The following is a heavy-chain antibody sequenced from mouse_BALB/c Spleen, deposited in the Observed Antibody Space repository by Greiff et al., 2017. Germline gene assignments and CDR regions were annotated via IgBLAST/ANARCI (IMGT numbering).Heavy chain of an antibody. CDR2: IDPANGNT. V-gene: IGHV14-3*02. CDR3: ARDYGISYYFDY. CDR1: GFNIKDTY. D-gene: IGHD1-1*01. Sequence: VQLQQSGAELVKPGASVKLSCTASGFNIKDTYMHWVKQRPEQGLEWIGRIDPANGNTKYDPKFQGKATITADTSSNTAYLQLSSLTSEDTAVYYCARDYGISYYFDYWGQGTTLTVSS. J-gene: IGHJ2*01.